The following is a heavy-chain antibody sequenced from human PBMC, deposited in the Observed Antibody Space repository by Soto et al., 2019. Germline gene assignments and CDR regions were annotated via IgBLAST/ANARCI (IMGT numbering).Heavy chain of an antibody. CDR3: ARDPKPVLRFLEWLSYGMDV. J-gene: IGHJ6*02. Sequence: SETLSLTCAVSGYSIGGGYYWGWIRQPPGKGLEWIGSIYHSGSTYYNPSLKSRVTISVDTSKNQFSLKLSSVTAADTAVYYCARDPKPVLRFLEWLSYGMDVWGQGTTVTVSS. D-gene: IGHD3-3*01. CDR1: GYSIGGGYY. V-gene: IGHV4-38-2*02. CDR2: IYHSGST.